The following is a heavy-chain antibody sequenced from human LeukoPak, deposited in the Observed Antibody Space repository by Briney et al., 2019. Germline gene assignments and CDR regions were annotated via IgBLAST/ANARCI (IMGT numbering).Heavy chain of an antibody. D-gene: IGHD3-22*01. CDR1: GFTFSSYA. Sequence: GGPLRLPCAASGFTFSSYAMSWLPQAPGKGLEGVSAISGSGGSTYYADSVKGRFTISRDNSKNTLYLQMNSLRAEDTAVYYCAKNPHPVYYDSSGYYGFWGQGTLVTVSS. V-gene: IGHV3-23*01. CDR2: ISGSGGST. J-gene: IGHJ4*02. CDR3: AKNPHPVYYDSSGYYGF.